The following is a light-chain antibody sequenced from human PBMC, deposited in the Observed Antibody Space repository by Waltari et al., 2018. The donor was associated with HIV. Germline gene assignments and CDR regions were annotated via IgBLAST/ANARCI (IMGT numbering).Light chain of an antibody. CDR2: GKN. V-gene: IGLV3-19*01. Sequence: SSELTQDPAVSVALGQTVRITCQGDSLPKYSANWYQQKPGRAPLLILYGKNHYRRSGIPARFSGSASETTASVTITGAQAEDEADYYCDSRDTNNKHHVFGTGTKLTV. CDR3: DSRDTNNKHHV. CDR1: SLPKYS. J-gene: IGLJ1*01.